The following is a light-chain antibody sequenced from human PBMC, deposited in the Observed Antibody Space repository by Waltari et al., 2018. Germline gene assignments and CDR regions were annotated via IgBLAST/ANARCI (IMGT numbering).Light chain of an antibody. CDR1: QTVYGE. Sequence: ETVMTQSPGTLSVSPGDRVTLSCRASQTVYGELAWYQQKSGQTPRLLIYGASTRGPSIPARFSGSGSGTEFTLTISSLQSEDVGVYYCQQYYNWPLTFGGGTKVEIK. J-gene: IGKJ4*01. V-gene: IGKV3-15*01. CDR2: GAS. CDR3: QQYYNWPLT.